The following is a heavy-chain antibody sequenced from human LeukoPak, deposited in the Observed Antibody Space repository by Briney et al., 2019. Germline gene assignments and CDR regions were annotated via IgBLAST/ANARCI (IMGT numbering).Heavy chain of an antibody. CDR3: ARSYGDYTPGWFDP. V-gene: IGHV4-61*02. D-gene: IGHD4-17*01. CDR1: GGSISSGSYY. CDR2: IYTSGST. J-gene: IGHJ5*02. Sequence: PSETLSLTCAVPGGSISSGSYYWSWIRQPAGKGLEWIGRIYTSGSTNYNPSLKSRVTISVDTSKNQFSLKLSSVTAADTAVYYCARSYGDYTPGWFDPWGQGTLVTVSS.